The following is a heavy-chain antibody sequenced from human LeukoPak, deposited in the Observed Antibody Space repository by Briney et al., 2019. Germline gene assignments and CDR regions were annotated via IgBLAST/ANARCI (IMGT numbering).Heavy chain of an antibody. Sequence: GESLKISCKGSGYRFTIYWSGWGRQMSGKSRGWGGIIYPGDSDTRYSPSFQGQVTISADKSISTAYLQWSSLKASDIAMYYCARHGSVAGDAFDIWGQGTMVTVSS. CDR3: ARHGSVAGDAFDI. CDR2: IYPGDSDT. CDR1: GYRFTIYW. V-gene: IGHV5-51*01. D-gene: IGHD2-15*01. J-gene: IGHJ3*02.